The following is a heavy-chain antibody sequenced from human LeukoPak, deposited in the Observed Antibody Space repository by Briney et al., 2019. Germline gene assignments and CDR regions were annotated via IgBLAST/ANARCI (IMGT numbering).Heavy chain of an antibody. CDR1: GFTFSSYA. J-gene: IGHJ3*02. CDR2: ISGSGGST. D-gene: IGHD3-3*01. Sequence: GGSLRLSCAASGFTFSSYAMSWVRQAPGKGLEWVSGISGSGGSTYFADSVKGRFTISRDNSKNTLYVQMNNLRAEDTAVYYCAKDPTIFSPNAFDIWGQGTMVTVSS. V-gene: IGHV3-23*01. CDR3: AKDPTIFSPNAFDI.